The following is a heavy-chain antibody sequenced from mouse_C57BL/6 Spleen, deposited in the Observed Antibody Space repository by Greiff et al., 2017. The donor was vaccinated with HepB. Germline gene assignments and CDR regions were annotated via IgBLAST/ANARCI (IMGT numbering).Heavy chain of an antibody. CDR3: TTLYYYGSSGFAY. V-gene: IGHV14-4*01. CDR2: IDPENGDT. Sequence: EVQGVESGAELVRPGASVKLSCTASGFNIKDDYMHWVKQRPEQGLEWIGWIDPENGDTEYASKFQGKATITADTSSNTSYLQLSSLTSEDTAVYYCTTLYYYGSSGFAYWGQGTLVTVSA. J-gene: IGHJ3*01. CDR1: GFNIKDDY. D-gene: IGHD1-1*01.